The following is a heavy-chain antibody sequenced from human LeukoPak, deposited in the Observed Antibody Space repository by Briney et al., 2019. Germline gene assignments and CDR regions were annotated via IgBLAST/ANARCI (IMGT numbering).Heavy chain of an antibody. Sequence: WVRQPPGKALEWIGYIYYSGITFYNPSLKSRVTISVDTSQNQFSLKLTSVTAADTAVYYCARVGGGTIDYWGQGTLVTVSS. CDR3: ARVGGGTIDY. V-gene: IGHV4-30-4*08. D-gene: IGHD1-14*01. J-gene: IGHJ4*02. CDR2: IYYSGIT.